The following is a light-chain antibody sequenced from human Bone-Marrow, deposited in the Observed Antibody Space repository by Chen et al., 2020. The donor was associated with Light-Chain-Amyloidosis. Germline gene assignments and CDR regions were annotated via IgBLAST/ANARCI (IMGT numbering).Light chain of an antibody. J-gene: IGLJ1*01. Sequence: SFVLTQPPSVSVAPGKTASIACGGDNIGGKTVHWYQQKSGQAPVLVIFYDSDRPSGVPERFAGSNSGKLATLTISGVEAGDEGDYYCQVWDRSSDHFVFGTGTKVSVL. CDR2: YDS. V-gene: IGLV3-21*04. CDR3: QVWDRSSDHFV. CDR1: NIGGKT.